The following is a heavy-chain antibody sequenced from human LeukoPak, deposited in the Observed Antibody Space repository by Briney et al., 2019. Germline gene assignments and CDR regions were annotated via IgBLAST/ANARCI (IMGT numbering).Heavy chain of an antibody. CDR2: MHTSGST. Sequence: SETLSLTCTVSGGSISGYYWNWIRQPAGKGLEWIGRMHTSGSTNHNPPLKSRIAMSVDRSKNQFSLKLSSVTAADTAVYYCVRDSGSGWYDYWGQGTLVTVSS. J-gene: IGHJ4*02. V-gene: IGHV4-4*07. CDR3: VRDSGSGWYDY. CDR1: GGSISGYY. D-gene: IGHD6-19*01.